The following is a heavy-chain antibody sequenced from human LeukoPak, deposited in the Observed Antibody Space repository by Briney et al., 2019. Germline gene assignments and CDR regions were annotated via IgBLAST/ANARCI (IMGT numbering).Heavy chain of an antibody. J-gene: IGHJ6*02. D-gene: IGHD2-2*01. CDR3: ARVGYCSSTSCLIYYYYGMDV. Sequence: PGGPLSFSCAASGFTSSDYYISWFGKPPGKGLERVANINKVGSEKYYVDSVKGRFTISRDNAKNSLYLQMNSLRAEDTAVYYCARVGYCSSTSCLIYYYYGMDVWGQGTTVTVSS. CDR1: GFTSSDYY. CDR2: INKVGSEK. V-gene: IGHV3-7*01.